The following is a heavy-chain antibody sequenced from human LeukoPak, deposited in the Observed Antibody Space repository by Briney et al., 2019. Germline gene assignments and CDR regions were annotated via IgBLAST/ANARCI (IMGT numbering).Heavy chain of an antibody. D-gene: IGHD2-15*01. J-gene: IGHJ6*03. CDR1: GYTFTSYY. CDR3: ARLATLLRGSYYYYYMDV. CDR2: INPSGGST. Sequence: ASVKVSCKASGYTFTSYYMHWVRQAPGQGLEWMGIINPSGGSTSYAQKFQGRVTMTRDMSTSTVYMELSSLRSEDTAVYYCARLATLLRGSYYYYYMDVWGKGTTVTVSS. V-gene: IGHV1-46*01.